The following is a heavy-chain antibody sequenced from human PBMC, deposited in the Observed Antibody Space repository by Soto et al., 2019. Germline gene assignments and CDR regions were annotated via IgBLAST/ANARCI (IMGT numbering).Heavy chain of an antibody. Sequence: GGSRRLSCSASGFTFSSYKLNWVRQAPGKGLEWVSYISSSGSTIYYADSVKGRFTISRHNAKNSLYLQMNSLRAEDTAVYYCARVGIAVAGSFDSWGQGTLVTVSS. J-gene: IGHJ4*02. CDR3: ARVGIAVAGSFDS. V-gene: IGHV3-48*03. D-gene: IGHD6-19*01. CDR2: ISSSGSTI. CDR1: GFTFSSYK.